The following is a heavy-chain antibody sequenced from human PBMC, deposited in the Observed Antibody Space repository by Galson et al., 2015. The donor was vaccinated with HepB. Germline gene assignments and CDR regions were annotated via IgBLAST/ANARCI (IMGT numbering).Heavy chain of an antibody. J-gene: IGHJ4*02. CDR1: GFTFSGSA. CDR3: TARGPGYSYGLQDY. Sequence: SLRLSCAASGFTFSGSAMHWVRQASGKGLEWVGRIRSKANSYATAYAASVKGRFTISRDDSKNTAYLQMNSLKTEDTAVYYCTARGPGYSYGLQDYWGQGTLVTVSS. V-gene: IGHV3-73*01. CDR2: IRSKANSYAT. D-gene: IGHD5-18*01.